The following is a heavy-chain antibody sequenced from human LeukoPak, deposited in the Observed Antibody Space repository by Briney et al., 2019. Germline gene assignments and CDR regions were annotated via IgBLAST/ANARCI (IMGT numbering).Heavy chain of an antibody. Sequence: NPGGSLRLSCAASGFISSSYIMNWVRQAPGKGLECVSSISSSSSYIYYADSVKGRFTISRDNAKNSLYLQMNSLRAEDTAVYYCARDLGLHPGGDAFDIWGQGTMVTVSS. J-gene: IGHJ3*02. D-gene: IGHD5-24*01. CDR1: GFISSSYI. V-gene: IGHV3-21*01. CDR3: ARDLGLHPGGDAFDI. CDR2: ISSSSSYI.